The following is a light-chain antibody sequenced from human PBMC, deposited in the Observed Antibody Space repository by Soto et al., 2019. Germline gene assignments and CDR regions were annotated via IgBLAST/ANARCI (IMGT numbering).Light chain of an antibody. Sequence: DVVMTQSPLSLPVIPGEPASISCRSSQTLLHSNGHNYLDWYLRKPGQSPQLLIYLGSNRASGVPDRFSGSGSGTEFTLKISRVEAEDVGIYYCMQTLQTPPWTFGQGTKVEIK. V-gene: IGKV2-28*01. CDR2: LGS. J-gene: IGKJ1*01. CDR3: MQTLQTPPWT. CDR1: QTLLHSNGHNY.